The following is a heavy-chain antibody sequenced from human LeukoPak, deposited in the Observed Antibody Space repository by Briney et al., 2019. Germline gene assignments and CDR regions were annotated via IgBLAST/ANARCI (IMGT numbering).Heavy chain of an antibody. Sequence: SVKVSCKASGGTFSSYTISWVRQAPGQGLEWMGRIIPIFGTANYAQKFQGRVTITTDESTSTAYMELSSLRSEDTAGYYCASGYGSAPFDYWGQGTLVTVSS. V-gene: IGHV1-69*05. J-gene: IGHJ4*02. CDR1: GGTFSSYT. CDR2: IIPIFGTA. D-gene: IGHD3-10*01. CDR3: ASGYGSAPFDY.